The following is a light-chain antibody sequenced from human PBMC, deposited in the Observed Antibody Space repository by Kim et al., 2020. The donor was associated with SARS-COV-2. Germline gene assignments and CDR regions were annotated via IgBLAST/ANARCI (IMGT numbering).Light chain of an antibody. V-gene: IGLV4-69*01. Sequence: ASVKLTCTLSSGHSSYAIAWHQQQPEKGARYLMKLNSDGSHSKGDGIPDRFSGSSSGAERYLTISSLQSEDEADYYCQTWGTGPWVFGGGTQLTVL. CDR2: LNSDGSH. CDR1: SGHSSYA. CDR3: QTWGTGPWV. J-gene: IGLJ3*02.